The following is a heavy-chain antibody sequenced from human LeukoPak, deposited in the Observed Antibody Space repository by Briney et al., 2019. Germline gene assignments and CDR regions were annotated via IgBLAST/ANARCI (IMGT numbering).Heavy chain of an antibody. V-gene: IGHV1-69*13. CDR2: IIPIFGAA. J-gene: IGHJ4*02. CDR3: ARCYDFWSGLYYFDY. D-gene: IGHD3-3*01. Sequence: SVKVSCKASGGTFSSYAISWVRQAPGQGLEWMGGIIPIFGAANYAQKFQGRVTITADESTSTAYMELSSLRSEDTAVYYCARCYDFWSGLYYFDYWGQGTLVTVSS. CDR1: GGTFSSYA.